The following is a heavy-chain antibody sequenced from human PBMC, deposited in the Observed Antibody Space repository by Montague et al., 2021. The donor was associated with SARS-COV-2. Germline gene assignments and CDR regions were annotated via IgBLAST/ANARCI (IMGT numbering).Heavy chain of an antibody. Sequence: TLSPTCTVSGGSISSGGYYWSWIRQHPGKGLEWIGYIYYSGSTYYNPCLKSRVTISVDTSKNQFSLKLSSVTAADTAVYYCARVQGITMIVVVIGAFDIWGQGAMVTVSS. CDR2: IYYSGST. J-gene: IGHJ3*02. CDR3: ARVQGITMIVVVIGAFDI. CDR1: GGSISSGGYY. D-gene: IGHD3-22*01. V-gene: IGHV4-31*03.